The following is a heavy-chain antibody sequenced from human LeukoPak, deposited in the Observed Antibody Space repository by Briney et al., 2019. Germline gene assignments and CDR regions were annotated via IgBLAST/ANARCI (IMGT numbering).Heavy chain of an antibody. CDR1: GFTFSSYW. J-gene: IGHJ4*02. CDR2: IKADDYST. V-gene: IGHV3-74*01. Sequence: PGGSLRHSCSASGFTFSSYWMHWVRQAPGKGLVWVSRIKADDYSTDYADSVKGRFTISRDNARNTLYLQMNSLTAEDTAVYYCTTIRPDYWGRGTMVSVFS. CDR3: TTIRPDY. D-gene: IGHD5-12*01.